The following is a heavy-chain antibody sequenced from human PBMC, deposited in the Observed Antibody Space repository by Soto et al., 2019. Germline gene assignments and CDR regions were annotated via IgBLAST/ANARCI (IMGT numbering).Heavy chain of an antibody. V-gene: IGHV1-3*01. CDR3: ARDYDFWSGYSINWFDP. D-gene: IGHD3-3*01. CDR1: GYTFTSYA. Sequence: ASVKVSCKASGYTFTSYAMHWVRQAPGQRLEWMGWINAGNGNTKYSQKFQGRVAITRDTSASTAYMELSSLRSEDTAVYYCARDYDFWSGYSINWFDPWGQGTLVTVSS. CDR2: INAGNGNT. J-gene: IGHJ5*02.